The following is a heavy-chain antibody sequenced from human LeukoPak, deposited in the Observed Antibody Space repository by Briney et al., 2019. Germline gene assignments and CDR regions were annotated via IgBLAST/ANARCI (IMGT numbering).Heavy chain of an antibody. CDR1: GYSISSGYY. CDR3: ASRVVGAYYFDY. CDR2: IYHSGST. V-gene: IGHV4-38-2*02. Sequence: SETLSLTCTVSGYSISSGYYWGWIRPPPGKGLEWIGSIYHSGSTYYNPSLKSRVTISVDTSENQFSLKLSSVTAADTAVYYCASRVVGAYYFDYWGQGTLVTVSS. D-gene: IGHD1-26*01. J-gene: IGHJ4*02.